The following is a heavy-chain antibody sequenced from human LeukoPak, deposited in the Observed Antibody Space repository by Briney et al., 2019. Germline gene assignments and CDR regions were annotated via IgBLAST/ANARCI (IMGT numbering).Heavy chain of an antibody. J-gene: IGHJ6*03. Sequence: PSETLSLTCTVSGGSISSSTYFWAWIRQPPGKGLEWIGSVYYSGSTDYNSSLKSRVTISVDTSKNQFSVKLSSVTAADTAVYYCAGGYCSGGSCSVSLYYYYMDVWGKGTTVTVSS. D-gene: IGHD2-15*01. V-gene: IGHV4-39*01. CDR2: VYYSGST. CDR3: AGGYCSGGSCSVSLYYYYMDV. CDR1: GGSISSSTYF.